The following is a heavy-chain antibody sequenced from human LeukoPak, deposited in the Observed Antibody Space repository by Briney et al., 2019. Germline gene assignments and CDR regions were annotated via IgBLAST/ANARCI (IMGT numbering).Heavy chain of an antibody. CDR3: ARHPKYSTGSTWLDP. D-gene: IGHD2-8*02. Sequence: GESLKISCKGSGYSFTSYWISWVRQMPGKGLEWMGRIDPSDSYTNYSPSFQGHVTISADKSIDTAYLQWNSLKASDTAMYYCARHPKYSTGSTWLDPWGQGTLVTVSS. J-gene: IGHJ5*02. CDR2: IDPSDSYT. V-gene: IGHV5-10-1*01. CDR1: GYSFTSYW.